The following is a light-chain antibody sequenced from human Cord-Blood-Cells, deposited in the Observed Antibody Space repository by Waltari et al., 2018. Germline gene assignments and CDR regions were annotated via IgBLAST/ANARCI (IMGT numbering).Light chain of an antibody. CDR3: QQYYSYPRT. J-gene: IGKJ1*01. V-gene: IGKV1-8*01. CDR2: AAS. Sequence: AIRMTQSPSSLSASTGDRVTITCRASQGISSYLAWYQQKPGKAHKLLIYAASTLQSGGPSRFSGSGSGTDFTLTISCLQSEDFATYYCQQYYSYPRTFGQGTKVEIK. CDR1: QGISSY.